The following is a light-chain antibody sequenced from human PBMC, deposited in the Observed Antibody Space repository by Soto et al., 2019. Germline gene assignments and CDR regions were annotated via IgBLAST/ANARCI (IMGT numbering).Light chain of an antibody. J-gene: IGKJ1*01. CDR1: QSVSSY. CDR2: GAS. CDR3: QQYSKWPWT. Sequence: EIVLTHSPATLSLSPGKRATLSCRASQSVSSYLAWYQQKPGQAPRLLIYGASTRATGIPVRFSGSGSGTEFTLTISSLESEDFAVYYCQQYSKWPWTFGQGTKVDIK. V-gene: IGKV3D-15*01.